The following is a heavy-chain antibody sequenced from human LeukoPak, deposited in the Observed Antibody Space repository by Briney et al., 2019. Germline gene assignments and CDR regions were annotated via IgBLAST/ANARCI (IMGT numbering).Heavy chain of an antibody. D-gene: IGHD6-19*01. CDR1: GFTFSSYA. CDR2: IFGSGGST. V-gene: IGHV3-23*01. J-gene: IGHJ4*02. Sequence: GGSLRLSCAASGFTFSSYAMYWVRQAPGKGLEWVSGIFGSGGSTHYADSVKGRFTISRDNSKNTVYLQMNSLRAEDTAVYYCAKTTTGYSSGRFPGWPADYWGQGTLVTVSS. CDR3: AKTTTGYSSGRFPGWPADY.